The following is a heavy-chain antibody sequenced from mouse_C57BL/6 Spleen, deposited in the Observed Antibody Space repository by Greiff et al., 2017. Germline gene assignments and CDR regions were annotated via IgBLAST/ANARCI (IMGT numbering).Heavy chain of an antibody. CDR2: INPSNGGT. J-gene: IGHJ2*01. D-gene: IGHD2-5*01. CDR3: ARWNYSTLRGEHWDGNFDY. V-gene: IGHV1-53*01. Sequence: QVQLQQPGTELVKPGASVKLSCKASGYTFTSYWMHWVKQRPGQGLEWIGNINPSNGGTNYNEKFKSKATLTVDKSSSTAYMQLSSLTSEDSAVYDGARWNYSTLRGEHWDGNFDYWGQGTTLTVSS. CDR1: GYTFTSYW.